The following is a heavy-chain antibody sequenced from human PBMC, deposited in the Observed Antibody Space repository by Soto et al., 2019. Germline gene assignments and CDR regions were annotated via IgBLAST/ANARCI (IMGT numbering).Heavy chain of an antibody. CDR1: GYTLNEVA. V-gene: IGHV1-24*01. CDR3: TTYHGDYNFDH. J-gene: IGHJ5*02. Sequence: QVQLVQSGAEVKKPEASVKVSCKVSGYTLNEVAMHWVRQAPGKGLEWLGGFDPDEAETIYAQHFQGRVTMTEDTSTDTVYMELSSLRSEDTALYFCTTYHGDYNFDHWGQGTLFTVSS. D-gene: IGHD4-17*01. CDR2: FDPDEAET.